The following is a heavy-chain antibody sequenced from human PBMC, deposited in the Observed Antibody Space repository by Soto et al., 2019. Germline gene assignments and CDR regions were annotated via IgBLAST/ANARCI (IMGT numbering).Heavy chain of an antibody. J-gene: IGHJ4*02. CDR2: ISGSGGST. CDR1: GFTFSSYA. Sequence: GGSLRLSCAASGFTFSSYAMSWVRQAPGKGLEWVSAISGSGGSTYYADSVKGRFTISRDNSKNTLYLQMNSLRAEDEAVEYCAKARSVAAAGIFDYWGQGTLVTVSS. CDR3: AKARSVAAAGIFDY. V-gene: IGHV3-23*01. D-gene: IGHD6-13*01.